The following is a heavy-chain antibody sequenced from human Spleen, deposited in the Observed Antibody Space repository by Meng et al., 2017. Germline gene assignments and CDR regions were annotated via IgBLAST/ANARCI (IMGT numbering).Heavy chain of an antibody. Sequence: GESLKISCAASGFTFSSYGMHWVRQAPGKGLEWVAVIWYDGSNKYYADSVKGRFTISRDNSKNTLYLQMNSLRAEDTAVYYCAREPSIAAAGILDYWGQGTLVTVSS. J-gene: IGHJ4*02. CDR3: AREPSIAAAGILDY. D-gene: IGHD6-13*01. V-gene: IGHV3-33*01. CDR1: GFTFSSYG. CDR2: IWYDGSNK.